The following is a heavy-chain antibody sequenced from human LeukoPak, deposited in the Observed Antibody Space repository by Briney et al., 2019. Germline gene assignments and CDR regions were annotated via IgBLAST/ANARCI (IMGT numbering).Heavy chain of an antibody. V-gene: IGHV1-2*02. CDR2: INPNSGGT. J-gene: IGHJ5*02. D-gene: IGHD3-10*01. CDR3: ARDGAYYYGQDP. CDR1: GYTFTGYY. Sequence: ASVKVSCKASGYTFTGYYMHWVRQAPGQGLEWMGWINPNSGGTNYAQKFQGRVTMTRNTSISTAYMELSRLRSDDTAVYYCARDGAYYYGQDPWGQGTLVTVSS.